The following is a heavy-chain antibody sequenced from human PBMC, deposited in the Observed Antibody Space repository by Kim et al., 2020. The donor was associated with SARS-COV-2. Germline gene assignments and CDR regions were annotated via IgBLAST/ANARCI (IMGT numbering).Heavy chain of an antibody. Sequence: SETLSLTCTGYGGSFSGYYWSWIRQPPGKGLEWIGEINHSGSTNYNPSLKSRVTISVDTSKNQFSLKLSSVTAADTAVYYCAGGAFDIWGQGTMVTVSS. CDR2: INHSGST. V-gene: IGHV4-34*01. CDR3: AGGAFDI. J-gene: IGHJ3*02. CDR1: GGSFSGYY.